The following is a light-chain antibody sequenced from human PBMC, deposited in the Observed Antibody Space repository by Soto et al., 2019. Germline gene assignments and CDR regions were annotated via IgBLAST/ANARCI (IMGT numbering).Light chain of an antibody. CDR1: SSDVGAYNY. CDR2: EVS. J-gene: IGLJ2*01. Sequence: QSALTQPPSASGSPGQSVTISCTGTSSDVGAYNYVSWYQHHPGKAPKLMIYEVSERPSGVPDRFSGSKSGNTASLTVSGLQAEDEADYYCTSYAGHNNFRIFGGGTKVTVL. V-gene: IGLV2-8*01. CDR3: TSYAGHNNFRI.